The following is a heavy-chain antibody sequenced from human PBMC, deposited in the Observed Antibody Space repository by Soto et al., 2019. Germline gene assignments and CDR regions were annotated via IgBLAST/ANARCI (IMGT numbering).Heavy chain of an antibody. J-gene: IGHJ6*02. CDR2: IYYSGST. D-gene: IGHD3-22*01. Sequence: QVQLQESGPGLVKPSQTLSLTCTVSGGSISSGDYYWSWIRQPPGKGLEWIGYIYYSGSTYYNPSLKGRVTISVDTSKNQFSLQPSSVTAADTAVYYCASFPVVITKGYYDYGMDVWGQGTTVTVSS. CDR3: ASFPVVITKGYYDYGMDV. V-gene: IGHV4-30-4*01. CDR1: GGSISSGDYY.